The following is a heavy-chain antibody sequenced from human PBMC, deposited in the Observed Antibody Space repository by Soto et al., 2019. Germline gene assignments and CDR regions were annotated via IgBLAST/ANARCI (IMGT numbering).Heavy chain of an antibody. CDR3: AKDKGKIFGPLDV. CDR1: GFTFSSYG. D-gene: IGHD3-3*01. J-gene: IGHJ6*02. V-gene: IGHV3-30*18. CDR2: ISYDGSNK. Sequence: GGSLRLSCAASGFTFSSYGMHWVRQAPGKGLEWVTVISYDGSNKYYADSVKGRFTISRDNSKNTLYLQMNSLRAEDTAVYYCAKDKGKIFGPLDVWGQGTTVTVSS.